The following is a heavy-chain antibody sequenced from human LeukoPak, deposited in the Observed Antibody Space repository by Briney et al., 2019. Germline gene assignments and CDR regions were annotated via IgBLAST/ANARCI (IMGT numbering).Heavy chain of an antibody. CDR2: IWYDGSNK. CDR1: GFTFSSYG. J-gene: IGHJ4*02. V-gene: IGHV3-33*01. CDR3: ARGTTLYDSSGDDFDY. D-gene: IGHD3-22*01. Sequence: PGRSLGLSCAASGFTFSSYGMHWVRQDPGKGLEWVAVIWYDGSNKYYADSVKGRFTISRDNSKNTLYLQMNSLRAEDTAVYYCARGTTLYDSSGDDFDYWGQGTLVTVSS.